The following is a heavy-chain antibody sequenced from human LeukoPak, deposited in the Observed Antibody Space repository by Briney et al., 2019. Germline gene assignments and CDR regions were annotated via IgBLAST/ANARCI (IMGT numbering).Heavy chain of an antibody. V-gene: IGHV3-13*04. Sequence: GGSLRLSCAASGFTFSSYDMHWVREGTGKGLEWVSAIGTAGDTYYPGSVKGRFTTSRENAKNSLYLQMNSLRVGDTAVYYCARGRGWGTFDIWGQGTMVTVSS. CDR3: ARGRGWGTFDI. J-gene: IGHJ3*02. CDR1: GFTFSSYD. D-gene: IGHD3-10*01. CDR2: IGTAGDT.